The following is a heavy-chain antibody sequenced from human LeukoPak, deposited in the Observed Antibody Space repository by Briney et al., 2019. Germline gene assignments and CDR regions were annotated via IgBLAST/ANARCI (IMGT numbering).Heavy chain of an antibody. D-gene: IGHD3-10*01. Sequence: SETLSLTCTVSGGSISSSSYYWGWIRQPPGKGLEWIGSIYYSGSTYYNPSLKSRVTISVDTSKNQFSLKLSSVTAADTAVYYCARDARGSSYMDVWGQGTTVTVSS. V-gene: IGHV4-39*07. J-gene: IGHJ6*02. CDR1: GGSISSSSYY. CDR3: ARDARGSSYMDV. CDR2: IYYSGST.